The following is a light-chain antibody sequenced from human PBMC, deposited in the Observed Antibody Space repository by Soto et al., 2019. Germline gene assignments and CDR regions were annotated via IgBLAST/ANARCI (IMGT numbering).Light chain of an antibody. Sequence: EIVLTQSPATLSLCPGERATLSCRASQSVSSYLAWYQQKPGQAPRLLIYDASNRATGIPARFSGSGSGTDFTLTISSLEPEDFAVYYCQQRSNWLSITFGQGTRLEIK. V-gene: IGKV3-11*01. CDR3: QQRSNWLSIT. CDR2: DAS. J-gene: IGKJ5*01. CDR1: QSVSSY.